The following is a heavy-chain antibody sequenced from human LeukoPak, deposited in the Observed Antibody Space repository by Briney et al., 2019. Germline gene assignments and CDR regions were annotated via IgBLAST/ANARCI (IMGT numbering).Heavy chain of an antibody. V-gene: IGHV3-48*03. J-gene: IGHJ4*02. CDR3: ARDRIYYDSSGYYLLDY. Sequence: GGSLRLPCAASGFTFSSYEMNWVRQAPGKGLEWVSYISSSGSNTYYADSVKGRFTISRDNAKNSLYLQVNSLRAEDTAVYYCARDRIYYDSSGYYLLDYWGQGTLVTVSS. D-gene: IGHD3-22*01. CDR1: GFTFSSYE. CDR2: ISSSGSNT.